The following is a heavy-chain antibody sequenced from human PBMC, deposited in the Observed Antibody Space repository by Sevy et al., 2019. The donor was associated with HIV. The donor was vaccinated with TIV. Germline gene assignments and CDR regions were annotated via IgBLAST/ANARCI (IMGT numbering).Heavy chain of an antibody. CDR3: ARDQGVVVVPAARNGMDV. J-gene: IGHJ6*02. V-gene: IGHV1-18*01. D-gene: IGHD2-2*01. Sequence: ASVKVSYKASGYTFTNYGISWVRQAPGQGLEWMGWISASNGYTNYAQRLQGRVTMTTDTATSTAYMDLRSLRSDDTAVYYCARDQGVVVVPAARNGMDVWGQGTTVTVSS. CDR1: GYTFTNYG. CDR2: ISASNGYT.